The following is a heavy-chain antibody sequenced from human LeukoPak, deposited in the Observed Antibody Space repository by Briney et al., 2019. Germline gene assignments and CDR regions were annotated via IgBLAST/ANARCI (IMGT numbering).Heavy chain of an antibody. CDR3: ARESRQWLVLGGVDY. V-gene: IGHV3-11*04. D-gene: IGHD6-19*01. CDR2: ISGSENYI. J-gene: IGHJ4*02. CDR1: GFTFSDYY. Sequence: GGSLRLSCEASGFTFSDYYMSWIRQAPGKGLEWLAYISGSENYIYYADSVKGRFTISRDNAKNSVYLQMNSLRAEDTAVYYCARESRQWLVLGGVDYWGQGTLVTVSS.